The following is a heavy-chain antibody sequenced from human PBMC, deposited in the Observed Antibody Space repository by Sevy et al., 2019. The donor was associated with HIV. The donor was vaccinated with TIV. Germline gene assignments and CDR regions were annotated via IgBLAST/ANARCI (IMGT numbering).Heavy chain of an antibody. D-gene: IGHD2-21*01. V-gene: IGHV3-21*01. Sequence: GGSLRLSCAASGFTFSSYSMNWVRQAPGKGLEWVSSISSSSSYIYYADSVKGRFTISRDNAKNSLYLQMNSLGAEDTDVYYCARPCGGDCYHGMDVWGQGTTVTVSS. CDR3: ARPCGGDCYHGMDV. CDR2: ISSSSSYI. J-gene: IGHJ6*02. CDR1: GFTFSSYS.